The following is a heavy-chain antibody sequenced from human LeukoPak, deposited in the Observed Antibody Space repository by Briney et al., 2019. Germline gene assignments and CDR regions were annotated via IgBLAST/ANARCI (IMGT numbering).Heavy chain of an antibody. D-gene: IGHD6-19*01. J-gene: IGHJ4*02. CDR2: IRYSGRT. Sequence: SETLSLTCSASDDSISRDFWTWIRQPPGKGLEWIGYIRYSGRTEYNPSLKSRVTISIQTSKNQFSPKSTSVTAADTAIYYCARLPDVSGWPFDYWGQGILVTVSS. CDR1: DDSISRDF. CDR3: ARLPDVSGWPFDY. V-gene: IGHV4-59*01.